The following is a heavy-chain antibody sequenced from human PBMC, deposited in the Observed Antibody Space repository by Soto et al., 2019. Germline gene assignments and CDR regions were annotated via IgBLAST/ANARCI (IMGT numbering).Heavy chain of an antibody. D-gene: IGHD6-19*01. J-gene: IGHJ4*02. CDR2: ISYDGSNK. CDR1: GFTFSSYA. Sequence: QVQLVESGGGVVQPGRSLRLSCAASGFTFSSYAMHWVRQAPGKGLEWVAGISYDGSNKYYADSVKGRFTISRDNSKNTLYLQMNSLRAEDTAVYYCARSPEDSSGWYYFDYWGQGTLVTVSS. CDR3: ARSPEDSSGWYYFDY. V-gene: IGHV3-30-3*01.